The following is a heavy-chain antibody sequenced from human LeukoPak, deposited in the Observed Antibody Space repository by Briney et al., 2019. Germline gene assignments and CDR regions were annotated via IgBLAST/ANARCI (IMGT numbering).Heavy chain of an antibody. J-gene: IGHJ4*02. D-gene: IGHD3-10*01. Sequence: SETLSLTCTVSGYSIRSGYYWGWIRQSPGKGLEWIGNIYQTGSTYYNPSLKSRVTISMDTTWNQFSLKLSSVTAADTAVYYCARQSYDSGTFYYTYWGQGTPVTVSS. CDR1: GYSIRSGYY. CDR2: IYQTGST. CDR3: ARQSYDSGTFYYTY. V-gene: IGHV4-38-2*02.